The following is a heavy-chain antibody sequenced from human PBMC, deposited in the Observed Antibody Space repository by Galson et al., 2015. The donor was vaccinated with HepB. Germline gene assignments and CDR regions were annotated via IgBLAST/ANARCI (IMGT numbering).Heavy chain of an antibody. CDR1: GGSISSYY. Sequence: ETLSLTCTVSGGSISSYYWSWIRQPPGKGLEWIGYIYYSGSTNYNPSLKSRVTISVDTSKNQFSLKLSSVTAADTAVYYCASSIAVAGLRYFDLWGRGTLVTVSS. CDR3: ASSIAVAGLRYFDL. J-gene: IGHJ2*01. V-gene: IGHV4-59*01. CDR2: IYYSGST. D-gene: IGHD6-19*01.